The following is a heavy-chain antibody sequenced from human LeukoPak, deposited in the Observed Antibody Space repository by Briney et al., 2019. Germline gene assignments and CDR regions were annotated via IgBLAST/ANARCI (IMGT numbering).Heavy chain of an antibody. Sequence: GGSLRLSCAASGFTFSSYSMNWVRQAPGKGLEWVSYISSSSSTIYYADSVRGRFTISRDNAKNSLYLQMNSLRAEDTAVYYCARDGGYCNGGSCYGPYYFDYWGQGTLVTVSS. CDR3: ARDGGYCNGGSCYGPYYFDY. V-gene: IGHV3-48*01. CDR2: ISSSSSTI. CDR1: GFTFSSYS. D-gene: IGHD2-15*01. J-gene: IGHJ4*02.